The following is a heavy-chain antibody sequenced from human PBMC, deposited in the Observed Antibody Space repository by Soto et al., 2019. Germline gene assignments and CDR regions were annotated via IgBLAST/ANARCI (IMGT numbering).Heavy chain of an antibody. V-gene: IGHV3-33*01. CDR2: IWYDGSNK. CDR3: VSYGSGDDAFDI. J-gene: IGHJ3*02. Sequence: QVQLVESGGGVVQPGRSLRLSCAASGFTFSSYDMHWVRQAPGKGLEWVAVIWYDGSNKYYADSVKGRFTISRDNSKNTLYLQMNSLRAEDTAVYYCVSYGSGDDAFDIWGQGTMVTVSS. CDR1: GFTFSSYD. D-gene: IGHD3-10*01.